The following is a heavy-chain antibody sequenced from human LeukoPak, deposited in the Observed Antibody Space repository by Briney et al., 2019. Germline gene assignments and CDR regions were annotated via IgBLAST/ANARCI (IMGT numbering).Heavy chain of an antibody. CDR1: GGSISSYY. Sequence: SETLSLTCTVSGGSISSYYWSWIRQPPGKGLEWIGSIYYSGSTYYNPSLESRVTISVDTSKNQFSLKLSSVTAADTAVYYCARWLQLYYFDYWGQGTLVTVSS. V-gene: IGHV4-59*12. CDR2: IYYSGST. J-gene: IGHJ4*02. CDR3: ARWLQLYYFDY. D-gene: IGHD5-24*01.